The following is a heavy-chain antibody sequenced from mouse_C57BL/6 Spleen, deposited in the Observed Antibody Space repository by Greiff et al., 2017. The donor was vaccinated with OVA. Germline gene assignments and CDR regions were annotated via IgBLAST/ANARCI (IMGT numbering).Heavy chain of an antibody. J-gene: IGHJ2*01. CDR3: ARRKDLYYFDY. Sequence: QVQLQQPGAELVRPGSSVKLSCTASGYTFTSYWMDWVKQRPGQGLEWIGNIYPSDSETHYNQKFKDKATLTVDKSSSTAYMQLSSLTSEDSAVYYCARRKDLYYFDYWGQGTTLTVSS. CDR1: GYTFTSYW. V-gene: IGHV1-61*01. CDR2: IYPSDSET.